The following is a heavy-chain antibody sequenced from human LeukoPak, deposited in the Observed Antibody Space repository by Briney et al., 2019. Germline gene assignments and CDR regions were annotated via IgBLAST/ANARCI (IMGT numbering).Heavy chain of an antibody. CDR1: GYTFTDYS. J-gene: IGHJ4*02. CDR2: INAGNGDT. CDR3: ARGGIPYYYDPHFDY. Sequence: ASVKVSCKASGYTFTDYSIHWVRQAPGQRLEWMGWINAGNGDTKYSQEFQGRLIITRDISATTAYMEVSGLRSEDKALYYCARGGIPYYYDPHFDYWGQGTLVTVSS. V-gene: IGHV1-3*03. D-gene: IGHD3-22*01.